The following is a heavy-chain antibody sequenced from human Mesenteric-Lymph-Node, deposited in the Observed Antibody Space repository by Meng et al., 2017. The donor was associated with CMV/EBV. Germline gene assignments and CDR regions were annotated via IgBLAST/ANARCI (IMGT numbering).Heavy chain of an antibody. CDR1: GGSSNSGAYY. Sequence: CSVSGGSSNSGAYYWSWIRQHPGKDLEWIGYIYYSGSTYYNPSLESRVTISVDTSKNRFSLKLSSVTAADTAVYYCARDSGYGGSDYWGQGTLVTVSS. CDR3: ARDSGYGGSDY. J-gene: IGHJ4*02. CDR2: IYYSGST. D-gene: IGHD4-23*01. V-gene: IGHV4-31*03.